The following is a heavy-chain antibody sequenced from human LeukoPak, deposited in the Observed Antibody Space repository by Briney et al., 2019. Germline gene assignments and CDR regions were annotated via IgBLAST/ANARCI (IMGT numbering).Heavy chain of an antibody. CDR3: ARVSPTTYYYHYYMDV. V-gene: IGHV4-59*11. CDR2: IYYSGST. D-gene: IGHD1-14*01. J-gene: IGHJ6*03. CDR1: GGSISSHH. Sequence: SETLSLTCTVSGGSISSHHWSWIRQPPGKGLEWIGYIYYSGSTNYNPSLKSRVTISVDTSKNQFSLKLSSVSAADAAVYYCARVSPTTYYYHYYMDVWGKGTTVTVSS.